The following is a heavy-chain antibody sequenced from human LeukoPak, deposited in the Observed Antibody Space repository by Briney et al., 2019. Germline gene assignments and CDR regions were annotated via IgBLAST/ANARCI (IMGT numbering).Heavy chain of an antibody. Sequence: GGSLRLSCAASGFTFSSYGMHWVRQAPGKGLEWVAFIRYDGSNKYYADSVKGRFTISRDNSKNTLYLQMNSLRAEDTAVYYCAKATNYDILTGYYNGGVFDYWGQGTLVTVSS. V-gene: IGHV3-30*02. CDR2: IRYDGSNK. CDR3: AKATNYDILTGYYNGGVFDY. D-gene: IGHD3-9*01. CDR1: GFTFSSYG. J-gene: IGHJ4*02.